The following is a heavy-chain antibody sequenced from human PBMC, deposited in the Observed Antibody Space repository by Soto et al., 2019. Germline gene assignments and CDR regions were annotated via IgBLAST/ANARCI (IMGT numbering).Heavy chain of an antibody. Sequence: QVQLVQSGAEVKKPGASVKVSCKASGYTFTSYDISWVRQATGQGLEWMGWMNPNSGNTGLAQKFQGRVTMTSNTSISTHYMQLSSLRSEDAAVYCCSRERAHCGMDVWGQGTTVTVSS. J-gene: IGHJ6*02. CDR2: MNPNSGNT. D-gene: IGHD1-26*01. CDR1: GYTFTSYD. V-gene: IGHV1-8*01. CDR3: SRERAHCGMDV.